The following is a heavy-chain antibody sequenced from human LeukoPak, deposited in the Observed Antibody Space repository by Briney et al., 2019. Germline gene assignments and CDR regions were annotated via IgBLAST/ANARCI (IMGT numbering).Heavy chain of an antibody. Sequence: ASVKVSCKASGYMFTGYYMHWVRQAPGQGLDWTGWINPNSGGTNYAQKFQGRVTMTRDTSISTAYMDLNRLRSDDTAVYYCARVVAVTGTPVYYMDVWGKGTTVTVSS. J-gene: IGHJ6*03. CDR3: ARVVAVTGTPVYYMDV. CDR2: INPNSGGT. CDR1: GYMFTGYY. V-gene: IGHV1-2*02. D-gene: IGHD6-19*01.